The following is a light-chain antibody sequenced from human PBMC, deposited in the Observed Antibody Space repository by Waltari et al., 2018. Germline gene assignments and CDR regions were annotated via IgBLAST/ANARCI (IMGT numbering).Light chain of an antibody. J-gene: IGKJ5*01. CDR1: QGISSA. CDR2: DAP. V-gene: IGKV1D-13*01. Sequence: AIQLTQSPSSLSASVGDRVTITCRASQGISSALAWYQQKPGKAPKLLIYDAPSLESGVPSRFSGRGSGTDFTLTISSLQPEDFATYYCQQFNNYPSITFGQGTRLEIK. CDR3: QQFNNYPSIT.